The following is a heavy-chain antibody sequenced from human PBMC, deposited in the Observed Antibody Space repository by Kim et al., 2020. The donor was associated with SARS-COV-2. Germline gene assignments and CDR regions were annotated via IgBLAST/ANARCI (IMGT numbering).Heavy chain of an antibody. CDR2: ISQSGRDT. Sequence: GGSLRLSCAASGLTFSDFFMSWVRQAPGKGLEWLSYISQSGRDTNYADSVKGRFTISRDNSRNSLYLQMNRLRDEDTAMYYCARGHLEFVYWGQGTLVTVSS. V-gene: IGHV3-11*03. CDR3: ARGHLEFVY. J-gene: IGHJ4*02. CDR1: GLTFSDFF. D-gene: IGHD1-1*01.